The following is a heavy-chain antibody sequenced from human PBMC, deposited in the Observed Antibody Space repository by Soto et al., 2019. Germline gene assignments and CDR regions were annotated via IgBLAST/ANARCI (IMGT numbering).Heavy chain of an antibody. Sequence: PGGSLRLSCAASGFTFSSYAMHWVRQAPGKGLEWVAVISYDGSNRYYADSVKGRFTISRDNSKNTLYLQMNSLRAEDTAVYYCARAVTMVRGVIWPSEQYGMDVWGQGTTVTVSS. CDR1: GFTFSSYA. J-gene: IGHJ6*02. V-gene: IGHV3-30-3*01. CDR3: ARAVTMVRGVIWPSEQYGMDV. D-gene: IGHD3-10*01. CDR2: ISYDGSNR.